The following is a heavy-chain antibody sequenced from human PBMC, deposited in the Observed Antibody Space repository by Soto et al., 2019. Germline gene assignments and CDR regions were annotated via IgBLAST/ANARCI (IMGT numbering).Heavy chain of an antibody. D-gene: IGHD1-1*01. CDR3: AKLYWNPRYFDY. CDR1: GFTFSSVA. CDR2: ITDSGGST. V-gene: IGHV3-23*01. Sequence: GGSLILSCAASGFTFSSVAMAWVRQAPGKGLEWVSSITDSGGSTDYADSVKGRFTISRDNSRNTLYLQMNSLRADDTAVYYCAKLYWNPRYFDYWGQGTRVTVSS. J-gene: IGHJ4*02.